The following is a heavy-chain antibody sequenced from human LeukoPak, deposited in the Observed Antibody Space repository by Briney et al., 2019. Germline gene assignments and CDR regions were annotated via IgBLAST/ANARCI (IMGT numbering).Heavy chain of an antibody. CDR2: ISYDGSNK. CDR1: GFTFSSYA. D-gene: IGHD2-15*01. V-gene: IGHV3-30*04. Sequence: GGPLRLSCAASGFTFSSYAMHWVRQAPGKGLEWVAVISYDGSNKYYADSVKGRFTISRDNSKNTLYLQMNSLRAEDTAVYYCARPGYCSGGSCYPGYFDYWGQGTLVTVSS. CDR3: ARPGYCSGGSCYPGYFDY. J-gene: IGHJ4*02.